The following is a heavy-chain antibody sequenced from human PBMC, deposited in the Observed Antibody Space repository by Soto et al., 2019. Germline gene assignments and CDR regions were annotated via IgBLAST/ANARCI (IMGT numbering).Heavy chain of an antibody. CDR1: GGSFSGYY. CDR3: ARTWLAGGTPADAFDI. J-gene: IGHJ3*02. V-gene: IGHV4-34*01. D-gene: IGHD2-15*01. Sequence: PSETLSLTCAVYGGSFSGYYWDWIRQPPGKGLEWIGEINPDGATNYTPSLRGRVTISVDTSNNQFSLRLNSVTAADTALYFCARTWLAGGTPADAFDIWGQGTMVTVSS. CDR2: INPDGAT.